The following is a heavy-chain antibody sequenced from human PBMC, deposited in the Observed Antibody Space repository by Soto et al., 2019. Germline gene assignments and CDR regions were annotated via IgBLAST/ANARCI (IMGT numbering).Heavy chain of an antibody. J-gene: IGHJ5*02. Sequence: ASVKVSCKASGYTFTSYAMHWVRQAPGQRLEWMGWINAGNGNTKYSQKFQGRVTITRDTSASTAYMELRSLRSDDTAVYFCARGAAAVWFDPWGQGTLVTSPQ. CDR3: ARGAAAVWFDP. CDR1: GYTFTSYA. CDR2: INAGNGNT. D-gene: IGHD6-13*01. V-gene: IGHV1-3*01.